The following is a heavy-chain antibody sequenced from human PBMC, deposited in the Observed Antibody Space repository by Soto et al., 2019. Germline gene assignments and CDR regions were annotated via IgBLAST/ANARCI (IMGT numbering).Heavy chain of an antibody. V-gene: IGHV4-59*12. CDR3: ASGLVTTLHY. CDR2: IYNGGSP. Sequence: SETLSLTCTVSGASISNDYWSWIRQPPGKRLEYIGFIYNGGSPNYNPSLESRLTISVDRSKNQFSLKLSSVTAADTAVYYCASGLVTTLHYWGQGTLVTVSS. J-gene: IGHJ4*02. D-gene: IGHD4-17*01. CDR1: GASISNDY.